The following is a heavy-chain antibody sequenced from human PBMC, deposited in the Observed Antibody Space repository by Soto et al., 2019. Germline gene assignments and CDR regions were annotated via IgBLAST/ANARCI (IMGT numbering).Heavy chain of an antibody. Sequence: ASVKVSCKASGYTFTSYYMHWVRQAPGQGLEWMGIINPSGGSTSYAQKFQGRVTMTRDTSTSTVYMELSSLRSEDTAVYYCARGDFWSGYYTAKAHRNTKAFDYWGQGTLVTVSS. CDR1: GYTFTSYY. CDR3: ARGDFWSGYYTAKAHRNTKAFDY. V-gene: IGHV1-46*01. D-gene: IGHD3-3*01. J-gene: IGHJ4*02. CDR2: INPSGGST.